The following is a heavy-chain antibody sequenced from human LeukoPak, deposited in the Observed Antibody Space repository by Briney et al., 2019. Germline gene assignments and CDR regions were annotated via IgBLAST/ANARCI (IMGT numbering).Heavy chain of an antibody. V-gene: IGHV3-21*01. J-gene: IGHJ5*02. D-gene: IGHD1-20*01. CDR2: ISSSSSYI. Sequence: AGGSLRLSCAASGFTFSSYSMNWVRQAPGKGLEWVSSISSSSSYIYYADSVKGRFTISRDNAKNSLYLQMNSLRAEDTAVYYCARDWVTGTHGLYNWFDPWGQGTLVTVSS. CDR3: ARDWVTGTHGLYNWFDP. CDR1: GFTFSSYS.